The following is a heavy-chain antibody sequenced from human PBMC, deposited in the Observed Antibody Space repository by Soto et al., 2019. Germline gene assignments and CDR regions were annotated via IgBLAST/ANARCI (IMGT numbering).Heavy chain of an antibody. CDR3: SKCRGAEGDKSYSDSAMDV. V-gene: IGHV3-23*01. CDR1: GVTFKSQA. J-gene: IGHJ6*02. Sequence: PAGSLGLSCASSGVTFKSQAVSGAFKAPRKGLEWVSGMSGSGGTTDHADSVKGRFTISRDNSKYTLDLQLNTLRGEDTAGYYCSKCRGAEGDKSYSDSAMDVWRHGTTVPVS. D-gene: IGHD3-10*01. CDR2: MSGSGGTT.